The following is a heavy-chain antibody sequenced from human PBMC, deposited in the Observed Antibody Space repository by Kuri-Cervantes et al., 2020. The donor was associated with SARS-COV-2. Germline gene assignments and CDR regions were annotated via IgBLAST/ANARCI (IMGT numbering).Heavy chain of an antibody. CDR3: ARGFAAAGTIDY. CDR2: ISAYNGNT. Sequence: GGSLRLSCKAPGYTFTSYGISWVRQAPGQGLEWMGWISAYNGNTNYAQKLQGRVTMTTDTSTSTAYMELRSLRSDDTAVYYCARGFAAAGTIDYWGQGTLVTVSS. J-gene: IGHJ4*02. D-gene: IGHD6-13*01. V-gene: IGHV1-18*01. CDR1: GYTFTSYG.